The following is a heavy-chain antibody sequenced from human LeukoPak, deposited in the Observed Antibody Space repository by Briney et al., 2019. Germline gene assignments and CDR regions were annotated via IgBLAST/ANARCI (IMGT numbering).Heavy chain of an antibody. J-gene: IGHJ4*02. CDR1: GFTFSSYA. Sequence: GGSLRLSCAASGFTFSSYAMSWVRQAPGKGLEWVSAISGSGGSTYYADSVKGRFTISRDNSKNTLYLQMNSLRAEDTAVYYCAKDPCRDHDGATVDYWGQGTLVTVSS. V-gene: IGHV3-23*01. CDR2: ISGSGGST. D-gene: IGHD3-10*01. CDR3: AKDPCRDHDGATVDY.